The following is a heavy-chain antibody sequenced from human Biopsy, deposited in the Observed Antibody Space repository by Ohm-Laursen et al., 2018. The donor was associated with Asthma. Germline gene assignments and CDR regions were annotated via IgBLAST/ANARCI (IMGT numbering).Heavy chain of an antibody. J-gene: IGHJ4*02. Sequence: RSLRLSCTASGSTFSNYGMHWVRQAPGKGLDWVAVISFDGSNKNYTDSVKGRFTISRDNSRNTLHLQMNSLRAEDTAVYYCAKDVFPGWELRRGPDSWGQGTLVTVSS. V-gene: IGHV3-30*18. CDR1: GSTFSNYG. CDR2: ISFDGSNK. D-gene: IGHD1-26*01. CDR3: AKDVFPGWELRRGPDS.